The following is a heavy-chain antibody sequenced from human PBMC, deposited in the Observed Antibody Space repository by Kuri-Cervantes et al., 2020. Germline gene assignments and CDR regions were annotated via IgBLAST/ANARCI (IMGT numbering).Heavy chain of an antibody. CDR2: ISWNSGSI. V-gene: IGHV3-9*01. J-gene: IGHJ4*02. CDR1: GFTFDDYA. D-gene: IGHD5-18*01. Sequence: LSLTCAASGFTFDDYAMHWVRQAPGKGLEWVSGISWNSGSIGCADSVKGRFTISRDNAKNSLYLQMSSLRAEDTAVYYCAKDPGGGYSYGPPPHYFDYWGQGTLVTVSS. CDR3: AKDPGGGYSYGPPPHYFDY.